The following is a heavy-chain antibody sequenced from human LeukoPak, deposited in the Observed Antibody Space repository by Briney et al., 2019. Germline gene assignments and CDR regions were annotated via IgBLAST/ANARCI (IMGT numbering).Heavy chain of an antibody. Sequence: PSETLSLTCTVSGGSISSYYWSWIRQPPGKGLEWIGYIYYSGSTNYNPSLKSRVTISVDTSKNQFSLKLSSVTAADTAVYYCARVLWFGGYFDYWGQGTLVTVSS. J-gene: IGHJ4*02. CDR3: ARVLWFGGYFDY. CDR1: GGSISSYY. V-gene: IGHV4-59*01. D-gene: IGHD3-10*01. CDR2: IYYSGST.